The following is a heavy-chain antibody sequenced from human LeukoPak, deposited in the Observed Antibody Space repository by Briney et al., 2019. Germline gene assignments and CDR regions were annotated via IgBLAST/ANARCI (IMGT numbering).Heavy chain of an antibody. CDR2: ISSSSSYI. D-gene: IGHD2-2*01. CDR1: GFTFSSYS. J-gene: IGHJ4*02. Sequence: KPGGSLRLSCAASGFTFSSYSMNWVRQAPGKGLEWVSSISSSSSYIYYADSVKGRFTISRDNAKNSLYLQMNSLRAEDTAVYYCARDPGQLPQYYFDYWGQGTLVTVSS. V-gene: IGHV3-21*01. CDR3: ARDPGQLPQYYFDY.